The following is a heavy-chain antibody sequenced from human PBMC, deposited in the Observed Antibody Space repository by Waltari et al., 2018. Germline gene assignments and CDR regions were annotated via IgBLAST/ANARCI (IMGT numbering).Heavy chain of an antibody. J-gene: IGHJ6*02. CDR2: IIPICGTA. D-gene: IGHD5-18*01. CDR1: GGTFSSYA. CDR3: ARDQKGTAMEDGMDV. Sequence: QVQLVQSGADVKKPGSSVKVSCKASGGTFSSYAISWVRQAPGQGLEWMGGIIPICGTANYAQKCQGRVTITADESTSTAYMELSSLRSEDTAVYYCARDQKGTAMEDGMDVWGQGTTVTVSS. V-gene: IGHV1-69*01.